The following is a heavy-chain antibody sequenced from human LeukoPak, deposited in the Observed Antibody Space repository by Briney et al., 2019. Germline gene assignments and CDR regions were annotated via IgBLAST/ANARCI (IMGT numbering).Heavy chain of an antibody. Sequence: SETLSLTCTVSGGSISSYYWSWIRQPPGKGLEWIGEINHSGSTNYNPSLKSRVTISVDTSKNQFSLNLNSVTAADTAVYYCARGGDRSFDYWGQGTLVTVSS. D-gene: IGHD3-10*01. J-gene: IGHJ4*02. CDR2: INHSGST. V-gene: IGHV4-34*01. CDR3: ARGGDRSFDY. CDR1: GGSISSYY.